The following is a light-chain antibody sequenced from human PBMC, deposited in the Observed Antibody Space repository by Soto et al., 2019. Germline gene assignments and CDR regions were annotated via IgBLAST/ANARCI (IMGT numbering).Light chain of an antibody. CDR1: SSDVGGHNY. CDR3: SSYISGSRMV. J-gene: IGLJ2*01. CDR2: EVS. Sequence: QSALTQPASVSGSPGQSITISCTGSSSDVGGHNYVSWYQQHPGKAPKLIVFEVSHRPSGVSHRFSGSRSDNTASLTLSGLQGEDEGAYYCSSYISGSRMVFGGVTKLTVL. V-gene: IGLV2-14*01.